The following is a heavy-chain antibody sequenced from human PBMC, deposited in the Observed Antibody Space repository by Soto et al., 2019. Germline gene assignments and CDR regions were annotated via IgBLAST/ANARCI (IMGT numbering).Heavy chain of an antibody. Sequence: GGSLRLSCAAPGFTFSSYAMSWVRQAPGKGLEWVSAISGSGGSTYYADSVKGRFTISRDNSKNTLYLQMNSLRAEDTAVYYCAKARAQYYDFWSGYPVDYWGQGT. CDR3: AKARAQYYDFWSGYPVDY. V-gene: IGHV3-23*01. J-gene: IGHJ4*02. CDR1: GFTFSSYA. D-gene: IGHD3-3*01. CDR2: ISGSGGST.